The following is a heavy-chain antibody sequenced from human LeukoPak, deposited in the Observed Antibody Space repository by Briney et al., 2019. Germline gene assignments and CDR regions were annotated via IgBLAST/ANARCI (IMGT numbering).Heavy chain of an antibody. CDR2: VYYSGST. J-gene: IGHJ5*02. V-gene: IGHV4-39*01. D-gene: IGHD2-2*02. Sequence: SETLSLTCIVSGDSISTNSYFWGWIRQPPGKGLEWIGSVYYSGSTYSSPSLKSRVTMSVDTSKNQFSLNLNSVTAADTAVYYCVRQEPLYCSSATCYMDGWFDPWGQGTLVTVSS. CDR3: VRQEPLYCSSATCYMDGWFDP. CDR1: GDSISTNSYF.